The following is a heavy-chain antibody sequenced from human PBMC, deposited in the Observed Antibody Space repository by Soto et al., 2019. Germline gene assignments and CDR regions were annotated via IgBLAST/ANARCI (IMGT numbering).Heavy chain of an antibody. CDR3: ASKAACGGDCYSFDS. V-gene: IGHV1-69*06. Sequence: QVQLVQSGAEVKKPGSSVKISCKASGGTFSSNTINWLRQAAGQGLEWMGGIIPIFGTANYAQKFQGRVTITADKSTDTDYMELSSLTSEDTAVYYCASKAACGGDCYSFDSWGQGTLVTVSS. CDR1: GGTFSSNT. J-gene: IGHJ4*02. CDR2: IIPIFGTA. D-gene: IGHD2-21*02.